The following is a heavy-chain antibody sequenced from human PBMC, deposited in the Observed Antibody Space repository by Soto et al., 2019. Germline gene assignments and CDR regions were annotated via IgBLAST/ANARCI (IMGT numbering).Heavy chain of an antibody. D-gene: IGHD2-2*01. V-gene: IGHV1-69*12. Sequence: QVQLVQSGAEVKKPGSSVKVSCKASGGTFSSYAISWVRQAPGQGLEWMGGIIPIFGTANYAQKFQGRVTITADESTSTAYRELGSLRSEDTAVYYCARGRARGYCIRTSCYPTYFQHWGQGTLVTVSS. CDR3: ARGRARGYCIRTSCYPTYFQH. CDR1: GGTFSSYA. J-gene: IGHJ1*01. CDR2: IIPIFGTA.